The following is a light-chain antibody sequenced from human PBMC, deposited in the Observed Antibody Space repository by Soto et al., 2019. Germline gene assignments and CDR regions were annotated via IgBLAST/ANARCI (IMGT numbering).Light chain of an antibody. CDR2: RTN. Sequence: QTVVTQEPLFSVSPGGTVTLTCALSSGSVSTNNYPSWCQQTPGQPPRTLIFRTNTRSSGVPDRFSGSILGSKAALTITGAQADDESDYYCVLYMGRGIWVFGGGTKPTVL. CDR3: VLYMGRGIWV. J-gene: IGLJ3*02. CDR1: SGSVSTNNY. V-gene: IGLV8-61*01.